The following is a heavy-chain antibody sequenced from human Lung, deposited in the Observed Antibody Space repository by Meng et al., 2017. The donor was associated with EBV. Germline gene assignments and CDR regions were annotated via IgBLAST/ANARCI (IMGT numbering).Heavy chain of an antibody. J-gene: IGHJ5*02. CDR1: GVYLSIGSYI. D-gene: IGHD1-14*01. CDR2: INHSGST. Sequence: VPRLGSGPGLLRPSETLSLTCTVSGVYLSIGSYIWSWIRQPPGKGLEWIGEINHSGSTNYNPSLKSRVTISVDTSKNQFSLKLSSVTAADTAVYYCAREGVRNWGKNKRNWFDPWGQGTLVTVSS. V-gene: IGHV4-61*01. CDR3: AREGVRNWGKNKRNWFDP.